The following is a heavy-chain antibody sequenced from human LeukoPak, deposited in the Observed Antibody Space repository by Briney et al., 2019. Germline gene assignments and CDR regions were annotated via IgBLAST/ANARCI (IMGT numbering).Heavy chain of an antibody. D-gene: IGHD3-10*01. CDR3: AREGDPGY. Sequence: GGSLRLSCAASGFTFSSYAMHWVRQAPSKGLEWVAVISYDGSNKYYADSVKGRFTISRDNSKNTLYPQMNSLRAEDTAVYYCAREGDPGYWGQGTLVTVSS. V-gene: IGHV3-30-3*01. J-gene: IGHJ4*02. CDR2: ISYDGSNK. CDR1: GFTFSSYA.